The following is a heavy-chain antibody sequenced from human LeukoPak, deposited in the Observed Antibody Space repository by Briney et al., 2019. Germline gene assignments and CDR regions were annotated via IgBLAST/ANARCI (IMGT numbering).Heavy chain of an antibody. V-gene: IGHV4-31*03. Sequence: PSQTLSPTCTVSGDSFSNIEYYWSWSRQQPGKGLEWIGYINYRGSIYYSPSVESRVVMSVDTAKTQFSLKLNSVTDADTAVYHCARGRGADPLGIYFYCEYWGPGALVTVSS. J-gene: IGHJ4*02. CDR3: ARGRGADPLGIYFYCEY. CDR1: GDSFSNIEYY. CDR2: INYRGSI. D-gene: IGHD3-16*01.